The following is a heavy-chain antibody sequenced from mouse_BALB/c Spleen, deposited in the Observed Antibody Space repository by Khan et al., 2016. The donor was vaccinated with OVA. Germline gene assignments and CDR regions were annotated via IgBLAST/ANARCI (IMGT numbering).Heavy chain of an antibody. J-gene: IGHJ4*01. CDR1: GLSLTNYG. Sequence: VQLQESGPGLVQPSQSLSITCTVSGLSLTNYGIHWVRQSPGRGLEWLGVIWSGGTTDYNAPFISRLSIINDNSKSQVFFKMNSLQANDTAIYYCASPLYYYGYAMDYWGQGTSVTVSS. D-gene: IGHD1-1*01. V-gene: IGHV2-2*02. CDR2: IWSGGTT. CDR3: ASPLYYYGYAMDY.